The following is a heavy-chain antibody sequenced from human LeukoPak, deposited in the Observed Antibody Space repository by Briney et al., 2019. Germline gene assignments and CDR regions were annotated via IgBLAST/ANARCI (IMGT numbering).Heavy chain of an antibody. D-gene: IGHD3-22*01. Sequence: GGSLRLSCAASGFTFSSYSMNWVRQAPGKGLEWVSSISSSSSYIYCADSVKGRFTISRDNAKNSLYLQMNSLRAEDTAVYYCARETSSGYTTRGVDYWGQGTLVTVSS. J-gene: IGHJ4*02. CDR1: GFTFSSYS. CDR2: ISSSSSYI. CDR3: ARETSSGYTTRGVDY. V-gene: IGHV3-21*01.